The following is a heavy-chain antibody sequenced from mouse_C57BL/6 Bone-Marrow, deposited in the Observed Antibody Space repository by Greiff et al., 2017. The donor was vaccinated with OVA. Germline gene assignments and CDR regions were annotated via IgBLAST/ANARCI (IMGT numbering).Heavy chain of an antibody. CDR1: GFSLSTFGMG. CDR2: IWWDDDK. V-gene: IGHV8-8*01. Sequence: QVQLKESGPGILQPSQTLSLTCSFSGFSLSTFGMGVGWIRQPSGKGLEWLAHIWWDDDKYYNPALKSRLTISKDTSKNQVFLKIANVDTAETATYYCALITTVVNFDYWGQGTTLTVSS. J-gene: IGHJ2*01. D-gene: IGHD1-1*01. CDR3: ALITTVVNFDY.